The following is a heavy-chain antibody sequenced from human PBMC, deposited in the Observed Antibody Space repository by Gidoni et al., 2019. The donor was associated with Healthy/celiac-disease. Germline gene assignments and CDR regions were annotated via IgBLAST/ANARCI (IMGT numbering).Heavy chain of an antibody. CDR3: AKKYGGAARLGWFDP. V-gene: IGHV3-23*01. D-gene: IGHD6-6*01. J-gene: IGHJ5*02. CDR2: IRGSGGST. CDR1: GFTFSSYA. Sequence: VQLLESGGGLVQPGGSLRLFCSASGFTFSSYAMSWVRQAPGKGLEWVSAIRGSGGSTYYADYVKGRFTISRDNSKNTLYLQMNSLRAEDTAVYYCAKKYGGAARLGWFDPWGQGTLVTVSS.